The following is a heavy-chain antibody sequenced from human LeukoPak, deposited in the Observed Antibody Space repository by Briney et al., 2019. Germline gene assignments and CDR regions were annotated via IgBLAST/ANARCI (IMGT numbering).Heavy chain of an antibody. CDR1: GGSISSDGYY. CDR2: IYYSGST. V-gene: IGHV4-31*03. D-gene: IGHD6-13*01. Sequence: SETLSLTCTVSGGSISSDGYYWSWIRQHPGKGLEWIGYIYYSGSTYYNPSLKSRVTISVDTSKNQFSLKLSSVTAADTAVYYCAREGQQLFQIDYWGQGTLVTVSS. CDR3: AREGQQLFQIDY. J-gene: IGHJ4*02.